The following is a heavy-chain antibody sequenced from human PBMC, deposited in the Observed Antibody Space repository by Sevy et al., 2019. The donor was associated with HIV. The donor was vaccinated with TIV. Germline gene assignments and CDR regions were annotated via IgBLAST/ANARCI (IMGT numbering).Heavy chain of an antibody. D-gene: IGHD3-9*01. CDR1: GFTFSGSA. Sequence: GGSLRLSCAASGFTFSGSAMHWVRQAPGKGLEWVGRIRSRVNSYATAYAASVRSRFTIDREDSENTAFLEMSSLKTVDTAVYYCTASMKTDVLRYFDWLEEPPFDHWGQGTLVTVSS. CDR2: IRSRVNSYAT. V-gene: IGHV3-73*01. CDR3: TASMKTDVLRYFDWLEEPPFDH. J-gene: IGHJ4*02.